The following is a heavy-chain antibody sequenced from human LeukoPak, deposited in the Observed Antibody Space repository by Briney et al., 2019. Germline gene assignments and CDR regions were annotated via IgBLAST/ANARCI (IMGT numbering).Heavy chain of an antibody. CDR3: ARDRGFGENTYYYYYMDV. CDR1: GGSISSSSYY. V-gene: IGHV4-39*07. D-gene: IGHD3-10*01. J-gene: IGHJ6*03. CDR2: IYYSGST. Sequence: KPSETLSLTCTVSGGSISSSSYYWGWIRQPPGKGLEWIGSIYYSGSTYYNPSLKSRVTISVDTSKNQFSLKLSSVTAADTAVYYCARDRGFGENTYYYYYMDVWGKGTTVTVSS.